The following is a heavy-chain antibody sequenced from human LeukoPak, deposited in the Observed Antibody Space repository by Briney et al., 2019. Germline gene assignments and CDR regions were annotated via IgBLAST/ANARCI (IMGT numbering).Heavy chain of an antibody. D-gene: IGHD6-13*01. CDR2: ISSSSSTI. J-gene: IGHJ4*02. V-gene: IGHV3-48*01. Sequence: GGSLRLSCAASGFTFSSYGMNWVRQAPGKGLEWVSYISSSSSTIYYADSVKGRFTISRDNAKNSLYLQMNSLGAEDTAVYYCARDTSQHGYWGQGTLVTVSS. CDR3: ARDTSQHGY. CDR1: GFTFSSYG.